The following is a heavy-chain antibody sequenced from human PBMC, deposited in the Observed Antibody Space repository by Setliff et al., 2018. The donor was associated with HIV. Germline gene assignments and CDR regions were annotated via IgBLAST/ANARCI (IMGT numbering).Heavy chain of an antibody. CDR1: GDTLSDYY. J-gene: IGHJ5*02. V-gene: IGHV1-2*02. CDR2: INPDSGGT. D-gene: IGHD3-16*01. Sequence: GASVKVSCKASGDTLSDYYIHWVRQAPGQGLEWMGWINPDSGGTNYAQKFQGRVTMTRDTSLNTDYMELTSLTSEDTAMYFCAGVPGGGGNWFDPWGQGTLVTVSS. CDR3: AGVPGGGGNWFDP.